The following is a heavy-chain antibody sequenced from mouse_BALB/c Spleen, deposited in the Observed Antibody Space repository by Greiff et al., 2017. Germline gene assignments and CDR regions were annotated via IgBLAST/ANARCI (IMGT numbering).Heavy chain of an antibody. J-gene: IGHJ2*01. Sequence: VQLQQSGAELVRPGTSVKISCKASGYTFTNYWLGWVKQRPGHGLEWIGDIYPGGGYTNYNEKFKGKATLTADTSSSTAYMQLRSLTSEDSAVYFCTREYGNYPDYWGQGTTLTVSS. V-gene: IGHV1-63*02. CDR1: GYTFTNYW. CDR2: IYPGGGYT. D-gene: IGHD2-10*02. CDR3: TREYGNYPDY.